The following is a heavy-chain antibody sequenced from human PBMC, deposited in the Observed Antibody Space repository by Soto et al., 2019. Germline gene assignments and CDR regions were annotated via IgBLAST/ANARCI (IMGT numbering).Heavy chain of an antibody. CDR1: GGSFSGYY. Sequence: SETLSLTCAVYGGSFSGYYWSWIRQPPGKGLEWIGEINHSGSTNYNPSLKSRVTISVDTSKNQFSLKLSSVTAADTAVYYCARAYPGYSSSWYFRGWFDPWGQGTLVTVSS. CDR2: INHSGST. CDR3: ARAYPGYSSSWYFRGWFDP. J-gene: IGHJ5*02. D-gene: IGHD6-13*01. V-gene: IGHV4-34*01.